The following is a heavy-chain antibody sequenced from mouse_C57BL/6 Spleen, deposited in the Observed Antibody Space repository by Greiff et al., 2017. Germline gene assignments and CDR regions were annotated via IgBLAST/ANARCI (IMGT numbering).Heavy chain of an antibody. V-gene: IGHV1-61*01. J-gene: IGHJ3*01. CDR1: GYTFTSYW. CDR2: IYPSDSET. CDR3: ARGIPYYYGSSPFAY. Sequence: VQLQQPGAELVRPGSSVKLSCKASGYTFTSYWMDWVKQRPGQGLEWIGNIYPSDSETHYNQTFKDKATLPVDKSSSTAYMQLSCLTSEDSAVYYCARGIPYYYGSSPFAYWGQGTLVTVSA. D-gene: IGHD1-1*01.